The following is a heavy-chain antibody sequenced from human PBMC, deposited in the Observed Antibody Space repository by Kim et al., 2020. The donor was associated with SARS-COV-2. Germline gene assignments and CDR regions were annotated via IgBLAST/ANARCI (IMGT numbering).Heavy chain of an antibody. J-gene: IGHJ6*02. V-gene: IGHV3-64*01. CDR3: ARSSNLPYYYYGMDV. Sequence: NSVKGRFTISRDNSKNTLYLQMGSLRAEDMAVYYCARSSNLPYYYYGMDVWGQGTTVTVSS. D-gene: IGHD6-13*01.